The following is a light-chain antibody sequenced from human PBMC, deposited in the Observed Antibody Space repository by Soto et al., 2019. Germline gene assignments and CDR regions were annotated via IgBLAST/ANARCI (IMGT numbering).Light chain of an antibody. V-gene: IGKV2-24*01. J-gene: IGKJ1*01. CDR1: QSLVHNDGNTY. Sequence: DIVMTQTPLSSPVTLGQAASISCRSSQSLVHNDGNTYLSWFHQRPGQPPRLLISKVSDRFSGVPDRFSGSGAVTDFTLTISRVEAEDVGVYYFMQATQSVWTVGQGTKVDIK. CDR3: MQATQSVWT. CDR2: KVS.